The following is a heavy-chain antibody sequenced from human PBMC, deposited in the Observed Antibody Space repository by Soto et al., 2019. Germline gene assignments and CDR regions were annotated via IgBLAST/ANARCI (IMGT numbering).Heavy chain of an antibody. V-gene: IGHV4-34*01. J-gene: IGHJ4*02. CDR1: GGSFSCYC. D-gene: IGHD6-19*01. Sequence: SETRSRTWAVYGGSFSCYCWSGIRQPPGKGLEWIGEINHSGSTNYNPSLKSRVTISVDTSKNQFSLKLSSVTAADTAVYYCARRGAVAATWDYWGQGTLVTVSS. CDR3: ARRGAVAATWDY. CDR2: INHSGST.